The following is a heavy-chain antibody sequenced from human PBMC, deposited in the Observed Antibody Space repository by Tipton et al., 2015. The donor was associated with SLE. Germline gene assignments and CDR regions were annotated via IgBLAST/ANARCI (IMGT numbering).Heavy chain of an antibody. D-gene: IGHD6-13*01. CDR3: ATYSSSWYWFDP. V-gene: IGHV4-39*07. CDR1: GGSISSSSYS. Sequence: LRLSCTVSGGSISSSSYSWSWIRQPPGKGLEWIGEINHSGSTNYNPSLKSRVTISVDTSKNQFSLKLSSVTAADTAVYYCATYSSSWYWFDPWGQGTLVTVSS. J-gene: IGHJ5*02. CDR2: INHSGST.